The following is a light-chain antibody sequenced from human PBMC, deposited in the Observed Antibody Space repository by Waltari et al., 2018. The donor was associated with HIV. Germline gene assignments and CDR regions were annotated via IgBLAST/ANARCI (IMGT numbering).Light chain of an antibody. V-gene: IGLV1-47*01. CDR1: SSNIGSNY. J-gene: IGLJ2*01. CDR3: ATWDDTLSGPV. CDR2: RNN. Sequence: QSVLTQAPSASGTPGQRVTLSCSGSSSNIGSNYVYWYHQFPGTAPKLLIYRNNQRPSGVPDRFSGSKSGTSASLAISGLRSEDEADYYCATWDDTLSGPVFGGGTKLTVL.